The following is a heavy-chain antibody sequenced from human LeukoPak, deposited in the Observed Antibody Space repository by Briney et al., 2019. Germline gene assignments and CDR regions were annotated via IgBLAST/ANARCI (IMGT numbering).Heavy chain of an antibody. D-gene: IGHD3-10*01. J-gene: IGHJ5*02. V-gene: IGHV4-39*01. CDR1: GGSISSSSDY. CDR3: ARHYGP. CDR2: IYYSGST. Sequence: SETLSLTCTVSGGSISSSSDYWGWIRQPPGKGLEWIGSIYYSGSTYYSPSLKSRVTISVDTSKNHQFSLKLSSVTAADTAVYYCARHYGPWGQGTLVTVSS.